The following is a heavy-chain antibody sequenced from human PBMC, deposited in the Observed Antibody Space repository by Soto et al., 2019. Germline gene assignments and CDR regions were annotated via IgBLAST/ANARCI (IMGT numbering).Heavy chain of an antibody. V-gene: IGHV4-34*01. D-gene: IGHD4-17*01. CDR1: GGSFSGYY. CDR3: ARGPRLGYGDYDDY. CDR2: INHSGST. Sequence: PSETLSLTSAVYGGSFSGYYWGWIRQPPGKGLEWIGEINHSGSTNYNPSLKSRVTISVDTSKNQFSLKLSSVTAADTAVYYCARGPRLGYGDYDDYSGQGTPVTVSA. J-gene: IGHJ4*02.